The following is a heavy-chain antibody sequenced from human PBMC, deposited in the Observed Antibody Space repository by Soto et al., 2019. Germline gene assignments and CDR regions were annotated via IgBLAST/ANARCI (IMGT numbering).Heavy chain of an antibody. CDR2: ISAHNGNT. V-gene: IGHV1-18*01. CDR3: ARGRYGDY. J-gene: IGHJ4*02. Sequence: QAHLVQSGPEVKKPGASVKVSCKGSGYIFTSYGIAWVRQAPGQGLEWMGWISAHNGNTEYAQKFQGRVTVTRDTSTSTAYLELRRLRSDDTALYSCARGRYGDYWGQGALVTVSS. CDR1: GYIFTSYG. D-gene: IGHD4-17*01.